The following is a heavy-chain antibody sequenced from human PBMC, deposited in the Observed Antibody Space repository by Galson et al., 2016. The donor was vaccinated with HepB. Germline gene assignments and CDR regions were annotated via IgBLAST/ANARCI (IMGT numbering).Heavy chain of an antibody. D-gene: IGHD6-13*01. CDR2: ISTTSSYI. Sequence: SLRLSCAASGFIVTGYSLTWVRQAPGKGLEWVSSISTTSSYIYYADSVKGRFTISRDNAKNSLYLQMNSLRPEDTALYYCAKAGTYSSSKGWFDPWGQGTLVPVSS. CDR1: GFIVTGYS. J-gene: IGHJ5*02. CDR3: AKAGTYSSSKGWFDP. V-gene: IGHV3-21*04.